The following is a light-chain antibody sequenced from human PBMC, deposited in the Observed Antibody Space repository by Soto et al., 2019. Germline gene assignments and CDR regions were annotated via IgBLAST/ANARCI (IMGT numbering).Light chain of an antibody. Sequence: DIQMTQSPSTLSASVGDRVTMTCRASQSITNSLAWYQQQPGKAPKLLIYRASALQSGVPSRFSGSGSGTEFTLTIDSLQPDDFATFYCQQYSTYPLTVGGGTKVDIK. V-gene: IGKV1-5*03. CDR2: RAS. CDR1: QSITNS. CDR3: QQYSTYPLT. J-gene: IGKJ4*01.